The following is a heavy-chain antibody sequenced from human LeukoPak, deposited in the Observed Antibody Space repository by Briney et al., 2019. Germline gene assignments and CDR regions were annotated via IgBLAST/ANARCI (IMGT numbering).Heavy chain of an antibody. CDR2: ISAYNGNT. CDR1: GYTFTSYG. Sequence: GATVTVSCKASGYTFTSYGISWVRQAPGQGLEWMGWISAYNGNTNYAQKLQGRVTMTTDTSTSTAYMELRSLRSDDTAVYYCARRGDYGGRIMGFDYWGQGTLVTVSS. J-gene: IGHJ4*02. D-gene: IGHD4-23*01. V-gene: IGHV1-18*01. CDR3: ARRGDYGGRIMGFDY.